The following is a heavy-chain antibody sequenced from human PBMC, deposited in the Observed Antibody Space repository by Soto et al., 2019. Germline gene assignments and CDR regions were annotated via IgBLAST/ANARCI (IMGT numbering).Heavy chain of an antibody. V-gene: IGHV1-69*01. CDR2: IIPVYGTP. J-gene: IGHJ6*02. D-gene: IGHD2-15*01. CDR3: SIVTAYGMDV. CDR1: GGTFSNYA. Sequence: QVQLEQSGAEVTKPGSSLKVSCKATGGTFSNYAISWVRQAPGQGLEWMAGIIPVYGTPNYAQRFQDRVTIIADESTTTAYMEVHSLRSEDTAIYYCSIVTAYGMDVWGPGTTVIVSS.